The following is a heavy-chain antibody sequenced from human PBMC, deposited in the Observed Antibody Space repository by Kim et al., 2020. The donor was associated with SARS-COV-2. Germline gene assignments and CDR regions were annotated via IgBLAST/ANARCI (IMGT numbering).Heavy chain of an antibody. V-gene: IGHV1-69*04. D-gene: IGHD5-18*01. CDR2: IIPILGIA. CDR1: GGTFSSYA. J-gene: IGHJ3*02. CDR3: ARERGYSYAVAAFDI. Sequence: SVKVSCKASGGTFSSYAISWVRQAPGQGLEWMGRIIPILGIANYAQKFQGRVTITADKSTSTAYMELSSLRSEDTAVYYCARERGYSYAVAAFDIWGQGTMVTVSS.